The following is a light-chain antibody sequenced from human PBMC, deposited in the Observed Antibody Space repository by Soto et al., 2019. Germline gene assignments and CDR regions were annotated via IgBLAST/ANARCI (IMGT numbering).Light chain of an antibody. CDR1: QSVSHNY. V-gene: IGKV3-20*01. CDR2: GSS. CDR3: HHYGVSPVYT. J-gene: IGKJ3*01. Sequence: EIVLTQSPVTLSLSPGATVILSCSASQSVSHNYLAWFQQKPGQAPRLLIYGSSSRATGIPDMFSGSGPGTDFTITISRLEPEDFAVYYCHHYGVSPVYTFGPGSKVDFK.